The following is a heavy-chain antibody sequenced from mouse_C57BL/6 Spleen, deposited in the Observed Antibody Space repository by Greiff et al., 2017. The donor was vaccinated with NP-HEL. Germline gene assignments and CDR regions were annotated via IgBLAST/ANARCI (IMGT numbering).Heavy chain of an antibody. CDR3: ARWDYYGSSIFDY. CDR1: GYAFSSYW. V-gene: IGHV1-80*01. D-gene: IGHD1-1*01. CDR2: IYPGDGDT. Sequence: VQLQQSGAELVKPGASVKISCKASGYAFSSYWMNWVKQRPGKGLEWIGQIYPGDGDTNYNGKFKGKATLTADKSSSTAYMQLSSLTSEDSAVYFCARWDYYGSSIFDYWGQGTTRTVSS. J-gene: IGHJ2*01.